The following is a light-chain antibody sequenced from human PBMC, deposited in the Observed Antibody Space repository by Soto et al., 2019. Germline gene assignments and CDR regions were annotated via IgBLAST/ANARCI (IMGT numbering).Light chain of an antibody. CDR3: QQYGSSGT. Sequence: EIVLTQSPGTLSVSPGERATLCMASQSVSNNYLAWYQQKPGQAPRLLIYGASNRATGIPDRFSGSGSGTDFTLTISRLEPEDFAVYYCQQYGSSGTFGQGTKVDIK. CDR1: QSVSNNY. V-gene: IGKV3-20*01. J-gene: IGKJ1*01. CDR2: GAS.